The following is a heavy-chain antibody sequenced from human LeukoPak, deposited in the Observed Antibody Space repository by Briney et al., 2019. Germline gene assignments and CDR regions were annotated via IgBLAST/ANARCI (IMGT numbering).Heavy chain of an antibody. Sequence: SETLSLTCTVSGGSISSYYWSWIRQPPGKGLEWIGYIYYSGSTKYNPSLKGRVTISVDTSKNQFSLKLSSVTAADTAVYYCAGSGTVTTLDYWGQGTLVTVSS. CDR1: GGSISSYY. J-gene: IGHJ4*02. CDR3: AGSGTVTTLDY. V-gene: IGHV4-59*01. D-gene: IGHD4-17*01. CDR2: IYYSGST.